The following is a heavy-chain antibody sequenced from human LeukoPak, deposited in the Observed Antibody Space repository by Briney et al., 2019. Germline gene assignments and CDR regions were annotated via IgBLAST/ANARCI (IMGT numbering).Heavy chain of an antibody. Sequence: PGGSLRLSCAASGFTFSSYSMNWVRQAPGKGLEWVSSISSSSSYIYYADSVKGRFTISRDNAKNSLYLQMNSLRAEDTAVYCCADSGSNDAFDIWGQGTMVTVSS. CDR1: GFTFSSYS. D-gene: IGHD1-26*01. CDR2: ISSSSSYI. J-gene: IGHJ3*02. CDR3: ADSGSNDAFDI. V-gene: IGHV3-21*01.